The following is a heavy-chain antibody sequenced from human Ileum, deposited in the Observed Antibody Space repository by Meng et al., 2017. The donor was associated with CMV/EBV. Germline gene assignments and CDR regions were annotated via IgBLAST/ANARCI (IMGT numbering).Heavy chain of an antibody. CDR3: ARDARRLQYRNWFDP. CDR2: INHSGST. J-gene: IGHJ5*02. V-gene: IGHV4-34*01. D-gene: IGHD4-11*01. CDR1: GGAFSGYY. Sequence: VYGGAFSGYYWSWIRQPPGKGLEWIGEINHSGSTNYNPSLKSRVTISVDTSKNQFSLKLSSVTAADTAVYYCARDARRLQYRNWFDPWGQGTLVTVSS.